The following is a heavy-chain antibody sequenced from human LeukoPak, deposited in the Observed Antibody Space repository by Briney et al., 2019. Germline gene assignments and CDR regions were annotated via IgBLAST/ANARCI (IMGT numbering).Heavy chain of an antibody. J-gene: IGHJ4*02. D-gene: IGHD4-23*01. CDR3: ISRWSHIDF. CDR2: IKTKTDGETT. Sequence: PGGSPRLSCAASGFTFSNAWMTWVRQAPGKGLEWVGRIKTKTDGETTDYAAPVEGRFTISRDDSKNTLYLQMNSLKTEDTALYYCISRWSHIDFWGQGALVTVSS. CDR1: GFTFSNAW. V-gene: IGHV3-15*01.